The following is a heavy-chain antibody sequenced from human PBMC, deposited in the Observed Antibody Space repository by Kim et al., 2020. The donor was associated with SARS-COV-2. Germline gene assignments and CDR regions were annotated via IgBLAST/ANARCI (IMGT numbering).Heavy chain of an antibody. CDR3: AILGGRTPDY. CDR2: INHSGST. CDR1: GGSFSGYY. Sequence: SETLSLTCAVYGGSFSGYYWSWIRQPPGKGLEWIGEINHSGSTNYNPSLKSRVTISVDTSKNQFSLKLSSVTAADTAVYYCAILGGRTPDYWGQGTLVTVSS. J-gene: IGHJ4*02. V-gene: IGHV4-34*01. D-gene: IGHD2-15*01.